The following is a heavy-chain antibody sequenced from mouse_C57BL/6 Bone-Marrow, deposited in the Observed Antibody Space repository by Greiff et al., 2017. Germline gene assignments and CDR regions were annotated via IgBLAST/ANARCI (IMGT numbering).Heavy chain of an antibody. CDR3: ARSGPLGRSFDY. CDR2: IYPTSGRT. Sequence: VQLQQPGAELVKPGASVKMSCKASGYTFTSYWITWVKQRPGQGLEWIGDIYPTSGRTNYKEKFKSKAILTVDTSSNTAYMQLSSLTSEDSAVFYCARSGPLGRSFDYWGQGTTLPGSS. V-gene: IGHV1-55*01. CDR1: GYTFTSYW. D-gene: IGHD4-1*01. J-gene: IGHJ2*01.